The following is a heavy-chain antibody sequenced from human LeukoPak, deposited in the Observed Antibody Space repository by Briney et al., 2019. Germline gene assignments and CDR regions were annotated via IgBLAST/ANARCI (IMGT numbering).Heavy chain of an antibody. CDR1: GGSISSSSYY. V-gene: IGHV4-39*07. Sequence: PSETLSLTCTVSGGSISSSSYYWGWIRQPPGKGLEWIGSIYYSGSTNYNPSLKSRVTMSVDTSKNQFSLKLSSVTAADTAVYYCARDSLGYCSSTSCHHLIGYYYYMDVWGKGTTVTISS. CDR2: IYYSGST. D-gene: IGHD2-2*01. J-gene: IGHJ6*03. CDR3: ARDSLGYCSSTSCHHLIGYYYYMDV.